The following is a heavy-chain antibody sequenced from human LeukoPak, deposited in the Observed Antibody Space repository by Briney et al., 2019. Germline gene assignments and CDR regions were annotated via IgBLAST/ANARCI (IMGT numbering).Heavy chain of an antibody. CDR2: ISASGGTT. Sequence: TGGSLRLSCAASGFTFSNYAMSWVRQAPGKGLDYVSSISASGGTTYYAASVKGRFTIFRDNSRNTVHLQMNRLTTEDTAVYYCARAGVHYGSGNDAFDIWGQGTMVTVSS. CDR1: GFTFSNYA. D-gene: IGHD3-10*01. CDR3: ARAGVHYGSGNDAFDI. J-gene: IGHJ3*02. V-gene: IGHV3-23*01.